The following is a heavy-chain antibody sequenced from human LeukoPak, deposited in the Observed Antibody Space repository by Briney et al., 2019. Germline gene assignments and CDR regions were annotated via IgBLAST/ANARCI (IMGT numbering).Heavy chain of an antibody. CDR3: ARDHHDTDSLPDY. D-gene: IGHD3-9*01. Sequence: PGRSLRLSCAASGFTFSSYGMHWVRQAPGKGLEWVAVIWYDGSNKYYADSVKGRFTISRDNSKNTLYLQMSSLRAEDTAVYYCARDHHDTDSLPDYWGQGTLVTVSS. CDR2: IWYDGSNK. J-gene: IGHJ4*02. V-gene: IGHV3-33*01. CDR1: GFTFSSYG.